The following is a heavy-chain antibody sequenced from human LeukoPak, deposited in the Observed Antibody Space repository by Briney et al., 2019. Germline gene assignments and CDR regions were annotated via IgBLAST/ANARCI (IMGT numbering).Heavy chain of an antibody. CDR2: INSDGSNT. Sequence: GGSLRLSCAASGFTFSSYWMHWVRQAPGKGLVWVSRINSDGSNTSYADSVKGRFTNSRDNAKNTLYLQMNSLSAEDTAVYYCAEGGYGSGSYYSYWGQGTLVTVSS. D-gene: IGHD3-10*01. V-gene: IGHV3-74*01. CDR1: GFTFSSYW. J-gene: IGHJ4*02. CDR3: AEGGYGSGSYYSY.